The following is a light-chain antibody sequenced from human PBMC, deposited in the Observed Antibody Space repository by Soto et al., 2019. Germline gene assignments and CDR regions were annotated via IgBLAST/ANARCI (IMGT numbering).Light chain of an antibody. CDR3: AAWDDGLNGVV. CDR2: INN. V-gene: IGLV1-44*01. Sequence: QSVLTQPPSASGTPGQRVTLTCSGGGSNIGGNAVNWYQQLPGTAPKLLIYINNQRPSGVPDRFSGSKSGTSASLAISGLQSEYEAHYYCAAWDDGLNGVVFGGGTKLTVL. CDR1: GSNIGGNA. J-gene: IGLJ7*01.